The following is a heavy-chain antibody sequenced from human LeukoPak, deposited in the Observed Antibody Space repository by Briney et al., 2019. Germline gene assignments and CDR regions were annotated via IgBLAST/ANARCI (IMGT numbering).Heavy chain of an antibody. J-gene: IGHJ4*02. V-gene: IGHV1-46*01. CDR2: INPSGGST. Sequence: GASVKVSCKASGYTFTSYYMHWVRQAPGQGLEWMGIINPSGGSTSYAQKFQGRVTMTRDTPTSTVYMELSSLRSEDTAVYYCARGWSLTRGLKQTNFDYWGQGTLVTVSS. CDR1: GYTFTSYY. D-gene: IGHD3-10*01. CDR3: ARGWSLTRGLKQTNFDY.